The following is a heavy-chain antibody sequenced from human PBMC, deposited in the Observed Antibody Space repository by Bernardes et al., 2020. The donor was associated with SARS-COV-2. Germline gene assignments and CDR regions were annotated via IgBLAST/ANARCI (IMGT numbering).Heavy chain of an antibody. V-gene: IGHV1-18*01. CDR1: GYTFTNYG. J-gene: IGHJ4*02. D-gene: IGHD3-3*01. CDR2: ISPYNDDT. Sequence: ASVKVSCQASGYTFTNYGLTWVRQAPGQGLEWLGWISPYNDDTHSAQNLQGTATMTTETSTSTAYMELRSLISDDTAVYYCARQASYDFWTGSHYRDYWCQGTPVTVSS. CDR3: ARQASYDFWTGSHYRDY.